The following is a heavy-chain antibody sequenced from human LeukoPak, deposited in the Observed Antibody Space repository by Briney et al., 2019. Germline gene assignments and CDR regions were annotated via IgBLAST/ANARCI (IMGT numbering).Heavy chain of an antibody. Sequence: SETLSLTCTVSGGSISSYYWSWIRQPAGKGLEWIGRIYTSGSTNYNPSLKSRVTIAVDTSKNQSSLRLTSVTAADTAVYSCARHYYDSSGLAYYFDYWGQGTLVTVSS. CDR2: IYTSGST. CDR1: GGSISSYY. D-gene: IGHD3-22*01. CDR3: ARHYYDSSGLAYYFDY. J-gene: IGHJ4*02. V-gene: IGHV4-4*07.